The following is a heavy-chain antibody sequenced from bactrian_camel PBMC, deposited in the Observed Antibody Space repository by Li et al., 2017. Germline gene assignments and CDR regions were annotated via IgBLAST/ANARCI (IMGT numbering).Heavy chain of an antibody. Sequence: HVQLVESGGNSVQAGGSLRLSCALSGTTYNLNCVGWWRQAPGNKREGVASISIGGGGIYYPDSVKGRFTISKGSAESTVYLQMSGLKPEDTDMYYCAARTHGSCLFLRANPLKEYNYWGQGTQVTVS. CDR1: GTTYNLNC. V-gene: IGHV3S53*01. CDR3: AARTHGSCLFLRANPLKEYNY. J-gene: IGHJ4*01. CDR2: ISIGGGGI. D-gene: IGHD6*01.